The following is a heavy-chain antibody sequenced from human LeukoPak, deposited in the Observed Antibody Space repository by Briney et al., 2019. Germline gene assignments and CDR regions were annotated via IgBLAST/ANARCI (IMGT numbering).Heavy chain of an antibody. CDR3: AKGDRYGDYYFDY. Sequence: GGSLRLSCAASGFTFSSYAMSWVRQAPGKGLERVSAISGSGGSTYYADSVKGRFTISRDNSKNTLYLQMNSLRAEDTAVYYCAKGDRYGDYYFDYWGQGTLVTVSS. J-gene: IGHJ4*02. CDR1: GFTFSSYA. CDR2: ISGSGGST. V-gene: IGHV3-23*01. D-gene: IGHD4-17*01.